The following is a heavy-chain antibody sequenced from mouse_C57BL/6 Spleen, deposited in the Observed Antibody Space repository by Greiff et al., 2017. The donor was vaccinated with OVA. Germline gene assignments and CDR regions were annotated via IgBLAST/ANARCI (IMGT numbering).Heavy chain of an antibody. J-gene: IGHJ3*01. Sequence: VQLQQPGAELVMPGASVKLSCKASGYTFTSYGMHWVKQRPGQGLEWIGEIDPSDSYTNSNQKFKGKSTLPVDKSSSTAYMQLSSLTSEDSAVYYCARRGYYSNAWFDYWGQGTLVTVSA. CDR2: IDPSDSYT. CDR3: ARRGYYSNAWFDY. CDR1: GYTFTSYG. D-gene: IGHD2-5*01. V-gene: IGHV1-69*01.